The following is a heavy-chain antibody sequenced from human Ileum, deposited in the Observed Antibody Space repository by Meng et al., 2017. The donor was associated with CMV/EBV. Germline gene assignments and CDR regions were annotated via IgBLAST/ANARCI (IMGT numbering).Heavy chain of an antibody. CDR1: GFTFSNYE. Sequence: GESLKISCVASGFTFSNYEMNWVRQAPGKGLGWVSNIGISGNAIYYADPVKGRFTISRDNSKNSLYLQMNSLRTEDTAVYYCARVFDIWGQGTLVTVSS. V-gene: IGHV3-48*03. CDR2: IGISGNAI. CDR3: ARVFDI. J-gene: IGHJ3*02.